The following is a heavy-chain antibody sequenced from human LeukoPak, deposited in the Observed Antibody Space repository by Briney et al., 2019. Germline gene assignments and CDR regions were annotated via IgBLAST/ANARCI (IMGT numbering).Heavy chain of an antibody. Sequence: ASVKASCKASGGTFSSYAISWVRQAPGQGLEWMGRIIPILGIANYAQKFQGRVTITADKSTSTAYMELSSLRSEDTAVYYCARGPPPNYYGSGSYLAYWGQGTLVTVSS. CDR3: ARGPPPNYYGSGSYLAY. CDR1: GGTFSSYA. V-gene: IGHV1-69*04. D-gene: IGHD3-10*01. CDR2: IIPILGIA. J-gene: IGHJ4*02.